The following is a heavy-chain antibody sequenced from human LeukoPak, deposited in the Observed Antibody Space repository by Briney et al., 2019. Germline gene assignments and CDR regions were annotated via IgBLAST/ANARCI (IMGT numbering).Heavy chain of an antibody. J-gene: IGHJ4*02. V-gene: IGHV1-69*04. CDR2: IIPILGIA. CDR1: GGTVGSYA. CDR3: ASQVVVVAQGRGYFDY. D-gene: IGHD2-15*01. Sequence: SVKASCKAAGGTVGSYAISWVRQAPGQGLEWMGRIIPILGIANYAQTFQGRVTITADKSTSTAYMELSSLRSEDTAVYYCASQVVVVAQGRGYFDYWGQGTLVTVSS.